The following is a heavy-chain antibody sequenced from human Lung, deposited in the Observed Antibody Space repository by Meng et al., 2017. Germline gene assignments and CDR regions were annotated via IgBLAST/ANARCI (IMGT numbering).Heavy chain of an antibody. J-gene: IGHJ4*02. D-gene: IGHD5-12*01. Sequence: EVQLVESGGGLVKPGGSLRLSCEGSGFTFSNAYMTWVRQVPGKRLEWVGRIKSKPDGETIDYAAPVKGRFTISRDDSKNTVYLQMNSLKTEDTAVYYCSGHIDYWGQGTLVTVS. CDR2: IKSKPDGETI. V-gene: IGHV3-15*01. CDR3: SGHIDY. CDR1: GFTFSNAY.